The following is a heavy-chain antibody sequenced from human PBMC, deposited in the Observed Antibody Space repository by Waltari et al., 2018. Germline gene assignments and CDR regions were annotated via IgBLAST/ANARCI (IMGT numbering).Heavy chain of an antibody. Sequence: EVQLVESGGGLVQPGGSLRLSCAASGFTFSSYWMSWVRQAPGKGLEWVANIKQDGSEKYYVDSVKGRFTISRYNAKNSLYLQMNSLRAEDTAVYYCARVPLADVSLWIAVAGTRDQYGMDVWGQGTTVTVSS. CDR2: IKQDGSEK. CDR3: ARVPLADVSLWIAVAGTRDQYGMDV. D-gene: IGHD6-19*01. V-gene: IGHV3-7*01. J-gene: IGHJ6*02. CDR1: GFTFSSYW.